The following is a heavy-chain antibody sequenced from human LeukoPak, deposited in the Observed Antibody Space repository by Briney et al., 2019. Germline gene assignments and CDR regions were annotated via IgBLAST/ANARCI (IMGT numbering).Heavy chain of an antibody. Sequence: GGSLRLSCAASGFSISTYAMSWVRQAPGKGLEWVSGIVGSGDTDYADAVQGRFTISKDNSKNIVYLQMNSLRAEDTAVYYCARDAVYGDGYWEFDYWGQGNLVTVSS. CDR3: ARDAVYGDGYWEFDY. CDR1: GFSISTYA. D-gene: IGHD5-24*01. CDR2: IVGSGDT. J-gene: IGHJ4*02. V-gene: IGHV3-23*01.